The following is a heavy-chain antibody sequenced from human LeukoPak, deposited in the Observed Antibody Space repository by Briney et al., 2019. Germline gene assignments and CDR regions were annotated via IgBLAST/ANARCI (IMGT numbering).Heavy chain of an antibody. CDR2: INHSGST. CDR3: ARWRRSSWYPTPFDY. Sequence: SETLSLTCAIYGGSFSGYYWSWIRQPPGKGLEWIGEINHSGSTNYNPSLKSRVTISVDTSKNQFSLKLSSVTAADTAVYYCARWRRSSWYPTPFDYWGQGTLVTVSS. CDR1: GGSFSGYY. J-gene: IGHJ4*02. D-gene: IGHD6-13*01. V-gene: IGHV4-34*01.